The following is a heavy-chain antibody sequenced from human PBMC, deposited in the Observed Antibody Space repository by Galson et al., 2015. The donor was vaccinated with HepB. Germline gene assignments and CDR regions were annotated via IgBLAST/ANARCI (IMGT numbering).Heavy chain of an antibody. CDR3: ARDDDSGYSYGYLTDYYYYGMDV. Sequence: SLRLSCAASGFTFSSYSMNWVRQAPGKGLEWVSYISSSSSTIYYADSVKGRFTISRDNAKNSLYLQMNSLRDEDTAVYYCARDDDSGYSYGYLTDYYYYGMDVWGQGTTVTVSS. V-gene: IGHV3-48*02. J-gene: IGHJ6*02. CDR2: ISSSSSTI. CDR1: GFTFSSYS. D-gene: IGHD5-18*01.